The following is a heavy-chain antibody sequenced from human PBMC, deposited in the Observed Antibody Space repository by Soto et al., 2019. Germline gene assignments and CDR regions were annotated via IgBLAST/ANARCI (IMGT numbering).Heavy chain of an antibody. Sequence: SVKVSCKASGRTFSSYAISWVRQAPGQWLEWMGGIIPIFGTANYAQKFQGRLTITAYESTSTAYMALSSLRSEDTAVFYCARSGPRPSNEYQSLAYYYYGMDVWCQGTTVTVSS. CDR3: ARSGPRPSNEYQSLAYYYYGMDV. CDR1: GRTFSSYA. V-gene: IGHV1-69*13. D-gene: IGHD2-2*01. J-gene: IGHJ6*02. CDR2: IIPIFGTA.